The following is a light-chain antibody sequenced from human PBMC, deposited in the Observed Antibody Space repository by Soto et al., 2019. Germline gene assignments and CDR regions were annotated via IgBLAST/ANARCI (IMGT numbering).Light chain of an antibody. J-gene: IGKJ1*01. Sequence: DLVMTQSPLSLPVTPGEPASISCRSSQSPLHTDGYNYLDWYLQKPGQSPQLLIYLGSNRASGVTDRFSGRGSGTDFTLPISSVEAEDVGVYYCMQSLQTPRTVGQGTKVEIK. CDR3: MQSLQTPRT. V-gene: IGKV2-28*01. CDR1: QSPLHTDGYNY. CDR2: LGS.